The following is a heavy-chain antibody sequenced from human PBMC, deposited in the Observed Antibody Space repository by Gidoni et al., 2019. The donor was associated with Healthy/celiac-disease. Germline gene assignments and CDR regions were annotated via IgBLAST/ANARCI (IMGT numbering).Heavy chain of an antibody. V-gene: IGHV1-3*05. CDR1: GYTFTDYA. CDR3: ARDFSNSANDY. J-gene: IGHJ4*02. CDR2: INTGIGNT. Sequence: QVQLVQSGAEEKKPGASVKVSCKASGYTFTDYAIHWVRQAPGQRLEWMGWINTGIGNTKYSQKFQDRVTITSDTSASTAYMELSSLRSEDTAVYYCARDFSNSANDYWGQGTLVTVSS. D-gene: IGHD6-13*01.